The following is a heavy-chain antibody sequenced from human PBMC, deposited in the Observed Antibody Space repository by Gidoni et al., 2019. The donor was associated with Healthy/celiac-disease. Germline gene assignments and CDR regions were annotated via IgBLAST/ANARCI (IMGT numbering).Heavy chain of an antibody. CDR3: AREDEKSIAAAGFDY. Sequence: QVQLVESGGGVVQPGRPLRRSCAASGFTFSSYAMPWVRQAPGKGLEWVAVISYDGNNKYYADSVKGRFTISRDNSKNTLYLQMNSLRAEDTAVYYCAREDEKSIAAAGFDYWGQGTLVTVSS. CDR2: ISYDGNNK. CDR1: GFTFSSYA. V-gene: IGHV3-30*04. D-gene: IGHD6-13*01. J-gene: IGHJ4*02.